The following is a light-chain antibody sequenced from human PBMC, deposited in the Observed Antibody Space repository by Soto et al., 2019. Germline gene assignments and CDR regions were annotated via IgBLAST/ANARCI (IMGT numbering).Light chain of an antibody. V-gene: IGKV3-15*01. Sequence: ETVMTPSAATLSVSPGERATLSCRASQSIHTNLDWYQQKPGQPPRLLIYGASTRVTGIPTRVSGSGSGTEFTLTISSQQSEDFAVYYCQRYNNWPRTFGQGTKVEIK. J-gene: IGKJ1*01. CDR3: QRYNNWPRT. CDR1: QSIHTN. CDR2: GAS.